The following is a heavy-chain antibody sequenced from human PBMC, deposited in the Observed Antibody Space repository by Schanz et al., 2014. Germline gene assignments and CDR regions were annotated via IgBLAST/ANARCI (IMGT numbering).Heavy chain of an antibody. CDR2: INPNNGGT. V-gene: IGHV1-2*06. CDR3: ARELRLEYYFDY. Sequence: QVHLVQSGSEVKKPGASVKVSCKASRYPFTGYYIHWLRQAPGQGLEWMGRINPNNGGTDYAQKFQGRVTMTRDTSISTAYMELSSLRSDDTAVYYCARELRLEYYFDYWGQGTQVTVSS. J-gene: IGHJ4*02. D-gene: IGHD4-17*01. CDR1: RYPFTGYY.